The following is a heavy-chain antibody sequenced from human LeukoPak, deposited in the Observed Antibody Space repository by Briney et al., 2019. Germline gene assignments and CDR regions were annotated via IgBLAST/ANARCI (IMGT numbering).Heavy chain of an antibody. Sequence: GGSLRLSCAASGFTFSSYGVHWVRQAPGKGLEWVAVIWYDGSNKYYADSVKGRFTISRDNSKNTLYLQMNSLRAEDTAVYYCARDGARDSSGWYDVYYFDYWGQGTLVTVSS. J-gene: IGHJ4*02. CDR1: GFTFSSYG. V-gene: IGHV3-33*01. CDR2: IWYDGSNK. D-gene: IGHD6-19*01. CDR3: ARDGARDSSGWYDVYYFDY.